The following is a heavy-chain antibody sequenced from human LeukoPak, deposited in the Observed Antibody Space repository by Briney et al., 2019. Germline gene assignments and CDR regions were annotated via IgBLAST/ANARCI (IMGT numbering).Heavy chain of an antibody. Sequence: GGSLRLSCAASGFTVSSNYMSWVRQAPGKGLEWVSVIYSGGSTYYADSVKGRFTISRDNSKNTLYLQMNSLRAEDTAVYYCARVSSGYSYFQHWGQGTLVTVSS. CDR1: GFTVSSNY. CDR2: IYSGGST. V-gene: IGHV3-53*01. D-gene: IGHD3-22*01. CDR3: ARVSSGYSYFQH. J-gene: IGHJ1*01.